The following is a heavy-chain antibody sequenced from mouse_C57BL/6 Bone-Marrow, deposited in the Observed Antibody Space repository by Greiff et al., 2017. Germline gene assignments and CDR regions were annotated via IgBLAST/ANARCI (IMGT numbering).Heavy chain of an antibody. CDR2: IYPRSGNT. CDR3: ARTVYYYGSSPWFAY. V-gene: IGHV1-81*01. D-gene: IGHD1-1*01. CDR1: GYTFTSYG. Sequence: VQGVESGAELARPGASVKLSCKASGYTFTSYGISWVKQRTGQGLEWIGEIYPRSGNTYYNEKFKGKATLTADKSSSTAYMELRSLTSADSAVYFCARTVYYYGSSPWFAYWGQGTLVTVSA. J-gene: IGHJ3*01.